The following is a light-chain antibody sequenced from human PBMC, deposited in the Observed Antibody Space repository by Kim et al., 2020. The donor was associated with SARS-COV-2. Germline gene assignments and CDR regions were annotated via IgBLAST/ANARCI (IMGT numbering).Light chain of an antibody. CDR2: AAS. CDR1: QDISYY. CDR3: QQYKTYPQT. J-gene: IGKJ5*01. V-gene: IGKV1-16*02. Sequence: ASIGDTVTITCRASQDISYYLAWFQQKPGKAPKSLIYAASSLHSGDPSNISGSGSGTDFTLTISNLQPEDFATYYCQQYKTYPQTFGQGTRLEIK.